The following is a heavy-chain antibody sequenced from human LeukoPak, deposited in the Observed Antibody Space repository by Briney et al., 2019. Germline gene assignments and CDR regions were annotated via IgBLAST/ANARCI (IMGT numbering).Heavy chain of an antibody. J-gene: IGHJ4*02. CDR3: ARARDFRDYFDY. CDR1: GGSINSYY. CDR2: IYYSGST. V-gene: IGHV4-59*01. Sequence: SETLSLTCSVTGGSINSYYWSWIRQPPGKGLEWIGYIYYSGSTNYNPSLKSRVTISVDTSKTQFSLKLNSVTAADTAVYYCARARDFRDYFDYWGQGTLVTVSS. D-gene: IGHD2/OR15-2a*01.